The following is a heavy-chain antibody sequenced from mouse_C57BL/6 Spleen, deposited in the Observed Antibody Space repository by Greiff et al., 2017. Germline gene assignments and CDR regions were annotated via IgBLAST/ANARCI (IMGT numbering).Heavy chain of an antibody. CDR3: ARDSAYHWYFDV. D-gene: IGHD6-5*01. CDR2: INYDGSST. CDR1: GFTFSDYY. J-gene: IGHJ1*03. V-gene: IGHV5-16*01. Sequence: EVKVVESEGGLVQPGSSMKLSCTASGFTFSDYYMAWVRQVPEKGLEWVANINYDGSSTYYLDSLKSRFIISRDNAKNILYLQMSSLKSEDTATYYCARDSAYHWYFDVWGTGTTVTVSS.